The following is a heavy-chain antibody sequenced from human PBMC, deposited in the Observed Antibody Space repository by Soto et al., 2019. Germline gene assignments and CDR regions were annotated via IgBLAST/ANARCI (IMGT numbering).Heavy chain of an antibody. CDR1: GSSISSSSYY. CDR2: IYYSGST. V-gene: IGHV4-39*01. J-gene: IGHJ3*02. D-gene: IGHD3-10*01. CDR3: ARRGRARITMVRGVIICAFDI. Sequence: SETLSLTFTVSGSSISSSSYYWGWIRQPPGKGLEWIGSIYYSGSTYYNPSLKSRVTISVDTSKNQFSLKLSSVTAADTAVYYCARRGRARITMVRGVIICAFDIWGQGTMVTVSS.